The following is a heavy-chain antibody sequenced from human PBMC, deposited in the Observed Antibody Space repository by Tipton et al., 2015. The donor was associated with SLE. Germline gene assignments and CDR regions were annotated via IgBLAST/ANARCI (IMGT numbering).Heavy chain of an antibody. Sequence: TLSLTCTVSGGSISSSSYYWGWIRQPPGKGLEWIGSIYYSGSTYYNPSLKSRVTISVDTSKNQFSLKLSSVTAADTAVYYCARDRDYSPDYWGQGTLVTVSS. D-gene: IGHD4-11*01. J-gene: IGHJ4*02. V-gene: IGHV4-39*07. CDR1: GGSISSSSYY. CDR3: ARDRDYSPDY. CDR2: IYYSGST.